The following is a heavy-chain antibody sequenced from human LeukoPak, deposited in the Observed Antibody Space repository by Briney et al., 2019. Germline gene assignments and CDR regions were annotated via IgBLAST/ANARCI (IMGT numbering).Heavy chain of an antibody. Sequence: GSLRLSCATSGFTFSSHWMNWVRQAPGEGLEWVAHIRQDGSVKYYVDSVKGRFTISRDNAKNSLFLQMHSLRAEDTAVYYCSRDSYRALEYWGQGTLVTVSS. J-gene: IGHJ4*02. CDR2: IRQDGSVK. CDR1: GFTFSSHW. V-gene: IGHV3-7*01. CDR3: SRDSYRALEY. D-gene: IGHD1-14*01.